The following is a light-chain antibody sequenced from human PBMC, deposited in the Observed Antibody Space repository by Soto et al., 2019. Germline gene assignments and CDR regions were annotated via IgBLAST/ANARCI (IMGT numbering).Light chain of an antibody. Sequence: QSALTQPASVSGSLGQSITISCTGTISDVGDYNYVSWYQQHPGKAPKVMIYEVTNRPSGVSDRFSASKSGNTASLTISGLQAEDEADYYCSSYTSSIPIFGGGTKLTVL. CDR2: EVT. CDR1: ISDVGDYNY. CDR3: SSYTSSIPI. V-gene: IGLV2-14*01. J-gene: IGLJ2*01.